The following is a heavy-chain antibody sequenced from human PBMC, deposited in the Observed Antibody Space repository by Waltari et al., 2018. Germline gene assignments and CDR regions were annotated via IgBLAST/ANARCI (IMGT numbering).Heavy chain of an antibody. J-gene: IGHJ2*01. Sequence: QVQLQESGPGLVKPSETLSLTCTVSGGSISSYYWSWIRQPPGKGLEWIGYIYYSGSTNYNPSLKSRVTISVDTSKNQFSLKLSSVTAADTAVYYCARHEAYYDFWSGYPWYFDLWGRGTLVTVSS. CDR2: IYYSGST. V-gene: IGHV4-59*08. D-gene: IGHD3-3*01. CDR1: GGSISSYY. CDR3: ARHEAYYDFWSGYPWYFDL.